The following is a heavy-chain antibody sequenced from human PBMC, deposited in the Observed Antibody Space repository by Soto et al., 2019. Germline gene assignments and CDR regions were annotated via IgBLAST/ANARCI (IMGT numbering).Heavy chain of an antibody. CDR3: VTGFGYVLGRYRLDSGDNDFDI. Sequence: PEKLRDTYTVSFQYMRQGYWGSWGRLPHRKGLEWIGEIDQTVTTTYNPALKNRLSMSIDTSKTEFSLRLESVTAADTAIYYCVTGFGYVLGRYRLDSGDNDFDIWGQGTILTVS. J-gene: IGHJ3*02. D-gene: IGHD3-16*02. CDR2: IDQTVTT. CDR1: FQYMRQGYW. V-gene: IGHV4-4*03.